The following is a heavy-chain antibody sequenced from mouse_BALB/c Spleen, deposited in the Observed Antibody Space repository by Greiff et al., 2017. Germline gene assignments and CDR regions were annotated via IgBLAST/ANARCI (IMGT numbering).Heavy chain of an antibody. D-gene: IGHD2-4*01. CDR2: IRNKANGYTT. V-gene: IGHV7-3*02. Sequence: EVQLVESGGGLVQPGGSLRLSCATSGFTFTDYYMSWVRQPPGKALEWLGFIRNKANGYTTEYSASVKGRFTISRDNSQSILYLQMNTLRAEDSATYYCARDMVPIYYDYDGLAYWGQGTLVTVSA. J-gene: IGHJ3*01. CDR3: ARDMVPIYYDYDGLAY. CDR1: GFTFTDYY.